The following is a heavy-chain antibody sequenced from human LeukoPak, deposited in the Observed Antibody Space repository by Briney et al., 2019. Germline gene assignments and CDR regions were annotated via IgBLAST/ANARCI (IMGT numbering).Heavy chain of an antibody. CDR3: AKGDSHTGFDP. V-gene: IGHV3-43*02. CDR1: GFTFSSYS. Sequence: SGGSLRLSCAASGFTFSSYSFNWVDQVPGKGLEWVSLISGDGGSTYYADSVKGRFTISRDNSKNSLYLQMNSLRTEDTALYYCAKGDSHTGFDPRGQGTLVTVSS. D-gene: IGHD2-2*02. J-gene: IGHJ5*02. CDR2: ISGDGGST.